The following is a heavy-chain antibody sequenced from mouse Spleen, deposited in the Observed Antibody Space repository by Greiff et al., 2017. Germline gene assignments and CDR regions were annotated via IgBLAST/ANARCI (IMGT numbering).Heavy chain of an antibody. D-gene: IGHD2-4*01. J-gene: IGHJ4*01. CDR2: IDTSDSYT. Sequence: QVQLQQPGAELVMPGASVKMSCKASGYTFTDYWMHWVKQRPGQGLEWIGAIDTSDSYTSYNQKFKGKATLTVDESSSTAYMQLSSLTSEDSAVYYCANYDYEGGGAMDYWGQGTSVTVSS. CDR1: GYTFTDYW. V-gene: IGHV1-69*01. CDR3: ANYDYEGGGAMDY.